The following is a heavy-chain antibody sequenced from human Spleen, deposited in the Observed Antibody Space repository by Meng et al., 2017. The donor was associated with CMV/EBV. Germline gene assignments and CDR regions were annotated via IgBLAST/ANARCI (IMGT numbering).Heavy chain of an antibody. CDR2: IKEDGSEK. CDR3: ARVRRWSDYLSYYYYGMDV. Sequence: GGSLRLSCAASGFTFSSYWMSWVRQAPGKGLEWVANIKEDGSEKYYVDSVKGRFTISRDNAKNSLYLQMNSLRAEDTAVYYCARVRRWSDYLSYYYYGMDVWGQGTTVTVSS. CDR1: GFTFSSYW. J-gene: IGHJ6*02. D-gene: IGHD3-3*01. V-gene: IGHV3-7*01.